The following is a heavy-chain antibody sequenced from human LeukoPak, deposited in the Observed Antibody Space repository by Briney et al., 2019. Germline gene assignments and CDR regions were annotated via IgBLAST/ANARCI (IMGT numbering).Heavy chain of an antibody. Sequence: PGGSLRLSCAASGFIFSTYNMNWVSQAPGKGLEWISYITRSSTTILYADSVKGRFTIHRDNAKNSLYLQMIGLRAEDTAVYYCATDSSGYKSFVYWGQGTLVTVSS. D-gene: IGHD3-22*01. CDR1: GFIFSTYN. CDR3: ATDSSGYKSFVY. CDR2: ITRSSTTI. V-gene: IGHV3-48*01. J-gene: IGHJ4*02.